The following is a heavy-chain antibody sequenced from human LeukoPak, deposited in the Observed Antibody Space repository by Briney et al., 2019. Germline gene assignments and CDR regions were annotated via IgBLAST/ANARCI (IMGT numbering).Heavy chain of an antibody. CDR3: ARAPPSTMLIDY. Sequence: SVKVSCKASGYTFTSYGISWVRQAPGQGLEWMGGIIPIFGTANYAQKFQGRVTITADESTSTAYMELSSLRSEDTAVYYCARAPPSTMLIDYWGQGTLVTVSS. V-gene: IGHV1-69*13. J-gene: IGHJ4*02. CDR2: IIPIFGTA. CDR1: GYTFTSYG. D-gene: IGHD3-16*01.